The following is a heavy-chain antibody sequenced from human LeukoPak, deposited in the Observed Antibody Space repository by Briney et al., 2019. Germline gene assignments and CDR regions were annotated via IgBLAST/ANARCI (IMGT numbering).Heavy chain of an antibody. CDR3: ARGQLPRGYYYMDV. J-gene: IGHJ6*03. CDR2: INHSGST. D-gene: IGHD2-2*01. CDR1: GGSFSDYY. Sequence: PSETLSLTCAVYGGSFSDYYWSWMRQPPGKGLEWIGEINHSGSTNYNPSLKSRVTISVDTSKNQISLKLSTVTAADTAAYYCARGQLPRGYYYMDVWGKGTTVTGCS. V-gene: IGHV4-34*01.